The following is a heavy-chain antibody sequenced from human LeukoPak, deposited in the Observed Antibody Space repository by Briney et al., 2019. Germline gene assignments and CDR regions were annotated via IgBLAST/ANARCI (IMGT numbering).Heavy chain of an antibody. CDR3: AKSASGDYDFWSGYFRAIDY. CDR2: ISWNTGSI. J-gene: IGHJ4*02. CDR1: GFTFSSYA. Sequence: GGSLRLSCAASGFTFSSYAMSWVRQAPGKGLEWVSGISWNTGSIGYADSVKGRFTISRENAKSSLYLKMNSLRAEDTAFYYCAKSASGDYDFWSGYFRAIDYWGQGTLVTVSS. D-gene: IGHD3-3*01. V-gene: IGHV3-9*01.